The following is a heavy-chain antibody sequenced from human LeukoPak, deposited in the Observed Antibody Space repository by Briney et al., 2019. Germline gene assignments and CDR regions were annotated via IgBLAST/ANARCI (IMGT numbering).Heavy chain of an antibody. J-gene: IGHJ4*02. CDR3: AKDRYYDSSGSFDY. Sequence: GGSLRLSCAASGFTFTSYGMHWVRQAPGKRLEWGAVISYDGSNKYYADSVKGRFTISRDNSKNTLYLQMNSLKAEDMAVYYCAKDRYYDSSGSFDYWGQGTLVTVSS. CDR1: GFTFTSYG. CDR2: ISYDGSNK. V-gene: IGHV3-30*18. D-gene: IGHD3-22*01.